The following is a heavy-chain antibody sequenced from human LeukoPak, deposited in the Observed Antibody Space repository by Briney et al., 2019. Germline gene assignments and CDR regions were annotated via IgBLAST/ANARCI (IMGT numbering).Heavy chain of an antibody. J-gene: IGHJ5*02. CDR3: ARDEGYYDFCFAH. V-gene: IGHV4-61*02. Sequence: SETLSFTCTVSGGSISSGSYYWSWIRQPAGQGLEWFGRIYTSGSTNYNPSLKRRLTISVDTSKNQFSLKLSSVTAADTAVYYCARDEGYYDFCFAHWGQGTLVTVSS. CDR1: GGSISSGSYY. CDR2: IYTSGST. D-gene: IGHD3-3*01.